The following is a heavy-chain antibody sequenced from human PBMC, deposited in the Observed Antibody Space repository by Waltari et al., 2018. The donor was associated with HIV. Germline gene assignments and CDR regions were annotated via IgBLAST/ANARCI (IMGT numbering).Heavy chain of an antibody. V-gene: IGHV4-59*01. CDR3: ARTSYYYDDSGYYRLYYFDY. Sequence: QVHLQESGPGLVKPSETLSLTCTVSGGSISRFYWSWIRQSPGEGLEWIRYTYESGSTSYNPSLKSRATISVDTSKNQFSLRLHSVTAADTAVYFCARTSYYYDDSGYYRLYYFDYWGQGTLVTVSS. CDR2: TYESGST. J-gene: IGHJ4*02. D-gene: IGHD3-22*01. CDR1: GGSISRFY.